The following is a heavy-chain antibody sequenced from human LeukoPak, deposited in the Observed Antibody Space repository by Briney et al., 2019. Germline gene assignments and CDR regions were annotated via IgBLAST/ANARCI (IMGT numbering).Heavy chain of an antibody. D-gene: IGHD2-2*01. CDR1: GYTFTSYA. Sequence: ASVKVSCKASGYTFTSYAMHWVRQAPGQRLEWMGWINAGNGNTKYSQKFQGRVTITRDTSASTAYMELSSLRSEDTAVYYCARAENYCSNTSCHPILYYYYGMDVWGKGTTVTVSS. CDR3: ARAENYCSNTSCHPILYYYYGMDV. CDR2: INAGNGNT. J-gene: IGHJ6*04. V-gene: IGHV1-3*01.